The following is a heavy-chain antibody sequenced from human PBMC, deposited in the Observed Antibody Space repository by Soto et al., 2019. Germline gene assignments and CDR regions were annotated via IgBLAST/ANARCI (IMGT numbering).Heavy chain of an antibody. CDR1: GFSFSGYA. CDR3: AKDSIPYSSSYDIDQ. Sequence: EVQLLESGGGLVQPGGSLRLSCVASGFSFSGYAMSWVRQAPGKGLVWVSSITGTGVSIYYADSVRGRFTISRDNSKNTLYLQMSNVRAEDAARYYCAKDSIPYSSSYDIDQWGRGALVTVSS. J-gene: IGHJ4*02. D-gene: IGHD6-6*01. V-gene: IGHV3-23*01. CDR2: ITGTGVSI.